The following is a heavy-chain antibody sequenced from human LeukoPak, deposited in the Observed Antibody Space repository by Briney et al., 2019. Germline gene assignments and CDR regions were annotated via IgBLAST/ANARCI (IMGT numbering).Heavy chain of an antibody. D-gene: IGHD3-22*01. CDR1: GFTFSSYA. J-gene: IGHJ4*02. CDR2: ISTSGGTT. Sequence: PGGSLRLSCAASGFTFSSYAMSWVRQAPGKGLEWVSSISTSGGTTSYADSVKGRFTISRDNPRNTLYMQMNSLRAEDTAVYYCAIIHRYYDGSGYWVQWGQGTLVTVSS. CDR3: AIIHRYYDGSGYWVQ. V-gene: IGHV3-23*01.